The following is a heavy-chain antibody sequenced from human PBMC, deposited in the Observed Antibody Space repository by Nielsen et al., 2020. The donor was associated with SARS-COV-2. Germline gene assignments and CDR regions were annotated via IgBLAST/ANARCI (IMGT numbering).Heavy chain of an antibody. Sequence: SETLSLTCTVSGDSLTNSIYYWGWIRQPLGKGLEWIGSFYSTGTTYYNPSLKSRVSVSVDTSKNQVSLKLTSVTAADTAVYYCARHGGGYNGAYYFPYWGQGTLATVSS. V-gene: IGHV4-39*01. D-gene: IGHD5-24*01. CDR1: GDSLTNSIYY. CDR2: FYSTGTT. CDR3: ARHGGGYNGAYYFPY. J-gene: IGHJ4*02.